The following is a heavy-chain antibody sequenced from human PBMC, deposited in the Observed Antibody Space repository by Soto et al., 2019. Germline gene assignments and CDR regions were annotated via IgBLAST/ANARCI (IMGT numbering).Heavy chain of an antibody. D-gene: IGHD1-1*01. V-gene: IGHV4-30-2*01. CDR2: IFQSGSP. CDR1: GGSISSGGFS. CDR3: ARDRNGLGGIDY. J-gene: IGHJ4*02. Sequence: QLQLQESGSGLVKPSQTLSLTCAVSGGSISSGGFSWSWLRQPPGKGLEWIGYIFQSGSPSYNPSLKSRVTISVERSKNQFFLKLSSVTAADTAVYYCARDRNGLGGIDYWGQGTLVTVSS.